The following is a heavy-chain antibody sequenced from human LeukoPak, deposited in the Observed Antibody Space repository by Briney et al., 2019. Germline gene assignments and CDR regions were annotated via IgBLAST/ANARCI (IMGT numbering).Heavy chain of an antibody. CDR3: ARARSVRENNYYYYMDV. CDR2: MNPNSGNT. D-gene: IGHD2-15*01. J-gene: IGHJ6*03. CDR1: GYTFTSYD. V-gene: IGHV1-8*01. Sequence: ASVKVSCKASGYTFTSYDINWVRQATGQGLEWMGWMNPNSGNTGYAQKFQGRVTMTRNTSISTAYMELSSLRSEDTAVYYCARARSVRENNYYYYMDVWGKGTTVTVSS.